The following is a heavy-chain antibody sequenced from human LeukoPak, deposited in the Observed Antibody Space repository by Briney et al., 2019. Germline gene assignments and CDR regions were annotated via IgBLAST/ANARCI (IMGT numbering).Heavy chain of an antibody. CDR2: ISAYNGNT. CDR3: ARDGDYDILTGLDY. V-gene: IGHV1-18*04. CDR1: GYTFTSYG. Sequence: GASVKVSFKASGYTFTSYGISWVRQAPGQGGEWMGWISAYNGNTNYAQKLQGRVTMTTDTSTSTAYMELRSLRSDDTAVYYCARDGDYDILTGLDYWGQGTLVTVSS. J-gene: IGHJ4*02. D-gene: IGHD3-9*01.